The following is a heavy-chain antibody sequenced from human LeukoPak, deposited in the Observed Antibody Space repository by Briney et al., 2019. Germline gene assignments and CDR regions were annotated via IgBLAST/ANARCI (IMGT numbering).Heavy chain of an antibody. V-gene: IGHV3-11*06. J-gene: IGHJ4*02. CDR3: ARRTIGYCSGGSCYSETLDY. CDR2: ISSSSSYT. D-gene: IGHD2-15*01. CDR1: GFTFSDYY. Sequence: GGSLRLSCAASGFTFSDYYMSWIRQAPGKGLEWVSYISSSSSYTNYADSVKGRFTISRDNAKNSLYLQMNSLRAEDTAVYYCARRTIGYCSGGSCYSETLDYWGQGTLVTVSS.